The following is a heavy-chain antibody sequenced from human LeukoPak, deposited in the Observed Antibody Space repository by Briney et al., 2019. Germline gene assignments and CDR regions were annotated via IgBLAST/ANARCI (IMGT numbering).Heavy chain of an antibody. D-gene: IGHD2-8*01. CDR2: IYYSGST. J-gene: IGHJ4*01. V-gene: IGHV4-59*01. CDR3: TSGGMVSGDY. Sequence: SETLSLTCTVSGGSITSYYWSWIRQPPGKGLEWIGYIYYSGSTNYNPSLKSRVTISRDTSKNQFSLKLRSVTAADTAVYYCTSGGMVSGDYWGHGTLVTVSS. CDR1: GGSITSYY.